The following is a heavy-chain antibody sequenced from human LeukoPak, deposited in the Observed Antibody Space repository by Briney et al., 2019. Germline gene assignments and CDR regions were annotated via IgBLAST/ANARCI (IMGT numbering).Heavy chain of an antibody. CDR2: IRSKAYGGTT. J-gene: IGHJ6*03. V-gene: IGHV3-49*04. D-gene: IGHD5-12*01. Sequence: PGGSLRLSCAASGFTFSSNSMNWVRQAPGKGLEWVGFIRSKAYGGTTEYAASVKGRFTISRDDSKSIAYLQMNSLKTEDTAVYYCTRLSGYEDYYYYYMDVWGKGTTVTVSS. CDR3: TRLSGYEDYYYYYMDV. CDR1: GFTFSSNS.